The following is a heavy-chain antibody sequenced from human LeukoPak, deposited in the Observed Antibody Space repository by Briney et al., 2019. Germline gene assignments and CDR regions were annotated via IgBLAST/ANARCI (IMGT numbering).Heavy chain of an antibody. D-gene: IGHD1-1*01. Sequence: PGGSLRLSCAASGFTFSSCEVNWVRQAPGEGLEWLSHISSSGTTIYYADSVKGRFTISRDNVRNSLFLQMNSLRAEDTAVYYCARDTSVPYPAGAYWGQGTLVTVSS. CDR2: ISSSGTTI. J-gene: IGHJ4*02. V-gene: IGHV3-48*03. CDR3: ARDTSVPYPAGAY. CDR1: GFTFSSCE.